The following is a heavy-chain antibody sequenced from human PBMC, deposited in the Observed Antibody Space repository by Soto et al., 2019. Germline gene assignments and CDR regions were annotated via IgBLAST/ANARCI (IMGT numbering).Heavy chain of an antibody. CDR3: ARRGTISSAHHFDH. D-gene: IGHD6-6*01. CDR2: ITSSGSNT. Sequence: QVQLVESGEGLVKPGGSLRPSCAASGFTFSGYNMSWIRQAPGKGLEWVSYITSSGSNTFDAESVKGRFTISRDNTMNLLYLQMNSLSAEDTAVYYCARRGTISSAHHFDHWGQGTLVTVSS. V-gene: IGHV3-11*01. CDR1: GFTFSGYN. J-gene: IGHJ4*02.